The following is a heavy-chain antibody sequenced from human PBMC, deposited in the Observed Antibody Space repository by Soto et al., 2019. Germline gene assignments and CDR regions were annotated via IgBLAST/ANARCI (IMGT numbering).Heavy chain of an antibody. D-gene: IGHD3-9*01. J-gene: IGHJ5*02. CDR2: IYYSGSI. V-gene: IGHV4-31*03. Sequence: SETLSVTCTVSVGSINIRGYYWTWIRQHPGKGLEWIGNIYYSGSIHFNPSLKSRLTMLVDTSENQFSLKLTSVTAADTAVYYCARQSESTGYFYGWFDPWGQGTMVTVSS. CDR1: VGSINIRGYY. CDR3: ARQSESTGYFYGWFDP.